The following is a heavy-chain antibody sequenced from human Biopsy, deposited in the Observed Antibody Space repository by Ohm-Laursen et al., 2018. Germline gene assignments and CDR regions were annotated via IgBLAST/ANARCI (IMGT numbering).Heavy chain of an antibody. J-gene: IGHJ4*02. CDR1: GYTFTSYE. CDR2: INTYSGNT. D-gene: IGHD2/OR15-2a*01. V-gene: IGHV1-18*01. CDR3: ARDYYPYVDYLKDVPLCDS. Sequence: SVKVSCKTSGYTFTSYEINWVRQATGQGLEWMGWINTYSGNTNYGKKFHDRVIMTSDTSTSTAYLEHRSLRSDDTAVYYCARDYYPYVDYLKDVPLCDSWGQGTLVTVSS.